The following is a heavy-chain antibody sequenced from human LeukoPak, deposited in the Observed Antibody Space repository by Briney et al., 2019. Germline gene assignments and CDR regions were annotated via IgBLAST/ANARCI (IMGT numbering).Heavy chain of an antibody. V-gene: IGHV4-59*01. D-gene: IGHD3-9*01. CDR1: GGSISSYY. Sequence: SETLSLTCTVSGGSISSYYWSWIRQPPGKGLEWIGYIYYSGSTNYNPSLKSRVTISVDTSKNQFSLKLSSVTAADTAVYYCARWNDWAGYYFDHWGQGTLVTVSS. CDR3: ARWNDWAGYYFDH. CDR2: IYYSGST. J-gene: IGHJ4*02.